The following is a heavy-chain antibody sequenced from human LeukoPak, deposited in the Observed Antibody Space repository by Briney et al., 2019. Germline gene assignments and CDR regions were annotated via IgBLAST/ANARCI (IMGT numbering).Heavy chain of an antibody. CDR1: GFTFSAYA. CDR3: AKEGGLFDSSGYSES. J-gene: IGHJ5*02. CDR2: ISGSGGST. Sequence: GGSLRLSCAASGFTFSAYAMSWVRQAPGTGLEWVSVISGSGGSTYYTDSVKGRFTISRDNSESTLYLQMNSLRAEDTAVYYCAKEGGLFDSSGYSESWGQGTLVSVSS. V-gene: IGHV3-23*01. D-gene: IGHD3-22*01.